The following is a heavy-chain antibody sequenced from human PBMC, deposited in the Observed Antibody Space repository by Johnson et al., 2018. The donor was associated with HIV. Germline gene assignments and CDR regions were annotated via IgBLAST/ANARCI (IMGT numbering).Heavy chain of an antibody. Sequence: QVQLVESGGGVVQPGGSLRLSCAVSGFTFSSYGMHWVRQAPGKGLEWVAFIRYDGSNKYYADSVKGRFTISRDNSKNTLYLQMNSLRAEDTAVYYCAKGGADYSDSRGYSENDAFDIWGQGTMVTVSS. CDR3: AKGGADYSDSRGYSENDAFDI. D-gene: IGHD3-22*01. J-gene: IGHJ3*02. V-gene: IGHV3-30*02. CDR1: GFTFSSYG. CDR2: IRYDGSNK.